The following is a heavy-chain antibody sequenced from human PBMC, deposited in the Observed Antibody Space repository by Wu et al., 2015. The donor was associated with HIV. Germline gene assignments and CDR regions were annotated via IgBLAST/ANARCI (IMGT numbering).Heavy chain of an antibody. J-gene: IGHJ4*02. V-gene: IGHV1-69*04. Sequence: QVQLVQSGAEVKKPGASVKVSCKASGFTFNNKYIHWVRRAPGQGLEWMGRIIPMLGMTNYAQIFQGRFTITADTFTNTAYMELSSLRSDDTAVYYCATERTVAITHFDSWDQGTLVTVSS. CDR2: IIPMLGMT. CDR1: GFTFNNKY. CDR3: ATERTVAITHFDS. D-gene: IGHD3-22*01.